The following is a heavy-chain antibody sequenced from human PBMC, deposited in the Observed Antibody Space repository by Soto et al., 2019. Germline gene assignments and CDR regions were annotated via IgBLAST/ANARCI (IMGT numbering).Heavy chain of an antibody. D-gene: IGHD2-8*01. CDR2: ISNRGTP. CDR3: AREVNVVALSDAFDI. CDR1: GDSISSDNYF. V-gene: IGHV4-30-4*01. J-gene: IGHJ3*02. Sequence: QVQLQESGPGLVKPSQTLSLICTVSGDSISSDNYFWSWIRQPPGQGLEWIGYISNRGTPYYNPSLKSRATISLDTSTNRFSLDMYSVTAADTAVYYCAREVNVVALSDAFDIWGQGTMVTVSS.